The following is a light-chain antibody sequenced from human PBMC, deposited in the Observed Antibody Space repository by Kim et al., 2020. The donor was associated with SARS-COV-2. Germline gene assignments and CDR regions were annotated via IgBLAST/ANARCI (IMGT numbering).Light chain of an antibody. CDR3: NSRDSSAKYWV. J-gene: IGLJ3*02. Sequence: SSELTQDPAVSVALGQTVRITCQGDSLRRYYTSWYQQKPGQAPVLVMYAKDNRPSGIPDRFSGSSSGNTASLTITGVQAEDEADYYCNSRDSSAKYWVFG. V-gene: IGLV3-19*01. CDR1: SLRRYY. CDR2: AKD.